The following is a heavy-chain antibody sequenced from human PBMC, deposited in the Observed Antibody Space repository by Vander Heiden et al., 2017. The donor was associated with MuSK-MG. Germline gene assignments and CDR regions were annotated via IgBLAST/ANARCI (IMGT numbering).Heavy chain of an antibody. CDR1: GASITTTTYY. CDR3: ARGTEVGWGGY. D-gene: IGHD1-26*01. V-gene: IGHV4-39*07. J-gene: IGHJ4*02. Sequence: QLQLQESGPGLVKPSETLSLTCTVSGASITTTTYYWGWFRQPPGKGLEWIGNIYYSGNTYYNPSLKSRVTISVDTSKNQFSLNLNSVTAADTAVYFCARGTEVGWGGYWAQGTLVTVSS. CDR2: IYYSGNT.